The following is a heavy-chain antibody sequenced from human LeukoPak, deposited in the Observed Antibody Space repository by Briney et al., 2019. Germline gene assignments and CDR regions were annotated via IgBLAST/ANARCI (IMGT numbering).Heavy chain of an antibody. CDR1: GFTVSNNY. D-gene: IGHD2-21*02. V-gene: IGHV3-53*01. Sequence: GGSLRLSCAASGFTVSNNYMNWVRQAPGKGLEWVSVLYRDGSTYYSDSVKGRFTISRDNSKNTLYLQMNSLRAEDTAVYYCARDSGDGDYTPNMDVWGKGTTVTVSS. CDR2: LYRDGST. CDR3: ARDSGDGDYTPNMDV. J-gene: IGHJ6*03.